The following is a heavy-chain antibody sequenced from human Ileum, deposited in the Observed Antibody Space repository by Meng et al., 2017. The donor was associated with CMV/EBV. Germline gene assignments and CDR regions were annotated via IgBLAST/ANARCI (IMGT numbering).Heavy chain of an antibody. Sequence: QVPLQELGPGLVRPSETLSLTCTVSGDSISNYFWSWIRQPAGKKLEWIGRISPSGNINYIPSLKGRVTMSLDTSNNQIFLNLTSVTAADTALYYCARGESRGYYYFDYWGQGILVTVSS. D-gene: IGHD3-22*01. CDR3: ARGESRGYYYFDY. V-gene: IGHV4-4*07. J-gene: IGHJ4*02. CDR2: ISPSGNI. CDR1: GDSISNYF.